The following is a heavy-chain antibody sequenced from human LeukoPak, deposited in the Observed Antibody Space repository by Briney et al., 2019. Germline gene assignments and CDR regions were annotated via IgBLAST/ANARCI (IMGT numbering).Heavy chain of an antibody. CDR2: IWNDGSKK. Sequence: GRSLRLSCAASGFSFRDYGMHWVRQAPGKGLEWVGVIWNDGSKKDYADFVKGRLTISGDNSKSTLYLQVNSLRAEDTAVYYCARVGSGSWPWAFDIWGQGTMVTVSP. D-gene: IGHD3-10*01. CDR1: GFSFRDYG. V-gene: IGHV3-33*01. J-gene: IGHJ3*02. CDR3: ARVGSGSWPWAFDI.